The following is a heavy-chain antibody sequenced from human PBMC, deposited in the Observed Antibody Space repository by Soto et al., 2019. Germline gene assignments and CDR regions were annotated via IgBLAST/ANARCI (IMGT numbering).Heavy chain of an antibody. V-gene: IGHV3-23*01. CDR2: ITGNGGSA. D-gene: IGHD6-25*01. CDR1: GFTFSSYA. Sequence: EVQLLESGGGLVQPGGSLRLSCAASGFTFSSYAMTWVRQAPGKGLEWVSGITGNGGSAYYADSVKGRFTISKDNSKSTLYLQMDSLRAEDTAVYYCAKDRGQAAGYYFDSWAHGTLVTVSS. J-gene: IGHJ4*01. CDR3: AKDRGQAAGYYFDS.